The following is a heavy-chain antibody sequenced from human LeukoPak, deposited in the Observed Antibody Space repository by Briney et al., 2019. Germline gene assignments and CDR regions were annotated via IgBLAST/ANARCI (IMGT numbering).Heavy chain of an antibody. CDR1: GFTFSSYE. CDR3: ARLTDQWYAFDF. CDR2: ICSSGSTI. V-gene: IGHV3-48*03. D-gene: IGHD2-8*01. Sequence: GGSLRLSCAASGFTFSSYEMYWVRQAPGKGLEWVSYICSSGSTIYYADSLKGRFTISRENAKNSLYLQMNSRRAEDTAVYYCARLTDQWYAFDFWGQGTMVTVSS. J-gene: IGHJ3*01.